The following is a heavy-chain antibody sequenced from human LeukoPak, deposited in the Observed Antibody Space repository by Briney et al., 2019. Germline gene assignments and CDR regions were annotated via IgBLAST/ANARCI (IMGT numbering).Heavy chain of an antibody. V-gene: IGHV4-39*01. Sequence: SETLSLTCTVSGGSISSSSYYWGWIRQPPGKGLEWIGSIYYSGSTYYNPSLKSRVTISVDPSMNQFSLKRTPVTAADRAMYYCAGGGSSGSYYSYYYYYMDVWGKGTTVTVSS. CDR1: GGSISSSSYY. CDR3: AGGGSSGSYYSYYYYYMDV. D-gene: IGHD3-10*01. J-gene: IGHJ6*03. CDR2: IYYSGST.